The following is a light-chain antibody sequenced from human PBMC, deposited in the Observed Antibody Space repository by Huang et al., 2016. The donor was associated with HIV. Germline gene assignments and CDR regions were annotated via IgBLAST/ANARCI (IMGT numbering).Light chain of an antibody. J-gene: IGKJ1*01. V-gene: IGKV1-5*03. CDR3: QYGET. Sequence: DIQMTQSPSTLSAFVGDRLTTTCRASQNISSWWAWYQQKPGKAPRLLIYEISSLESGVPSRFSGSGSGTEFTLTISSLQPDDIGTYYCQYGETFGQGSKVEVK. CDR2: EIS. CDR1: QNISSW.